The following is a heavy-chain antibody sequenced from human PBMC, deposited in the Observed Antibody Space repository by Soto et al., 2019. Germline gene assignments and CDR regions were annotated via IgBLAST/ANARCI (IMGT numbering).Heavy chain of an antibody. J-gene: IGHJ4*02. CDR2: IYYSGST. Sequence: SETLSLTCTVSGGSISSYYRSWIRQPPGKGLEWIGYIYYSGSTNYNPSLKSRVTISVDTSKNQFSLKLSSVTAADTAVYYCARDGAVASLDYWGQGTLVTVSS. V-gene: IGHV4-59*01. CDR1: GGSISSYY. CDR3: ARDGAVASLDY. D-gene: IGHD6-19*01.